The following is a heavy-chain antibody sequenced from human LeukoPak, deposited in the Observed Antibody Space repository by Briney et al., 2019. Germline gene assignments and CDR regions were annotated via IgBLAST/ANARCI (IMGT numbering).Heavy chain of an antibody. D-gene: IGHD6-6*01. J-gene: IGHJ4*02. CDR2: IYYSGST. CDR3: ARDGWSSSSFDY. CDR1: SGSISSGAYY. V-gene: IGHV4-61*08. Sequence: SETLSLTCTVSSGSISSGAYYWGWIRQPPGKGLEWIGYIYYSGSTNYNPSLKSRVTISVDTSKNQFSLKLSSVTAADTAVYYCARDGWSSSSFDYWGQGTLVTVSS.